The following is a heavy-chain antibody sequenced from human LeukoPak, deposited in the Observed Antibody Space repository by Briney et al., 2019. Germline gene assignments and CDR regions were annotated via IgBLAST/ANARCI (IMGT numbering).Heavy chain of an antibody. D-gene: IGHD6-13*01. CDR2: ISYDGSNK. CDR3: ARAGKQQLLSDY. CDR1: GFTFSSYA. Sequence: GSLRLSCAASGFTFSSYAMHWVRQAPGKGLEWVAVISYDGSNKYYADSVKGRFTISRDNSKNTLYLQMNSLRAEDTAVYYCARAGKQQLLSDYWGQGTLVTVSS. V-gene: IGHV3-30-3*01. J-gene: IGHJ4*02.